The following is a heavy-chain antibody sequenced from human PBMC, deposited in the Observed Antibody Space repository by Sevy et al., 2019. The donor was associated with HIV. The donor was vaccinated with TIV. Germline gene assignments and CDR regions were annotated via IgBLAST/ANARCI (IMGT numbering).Heavy chain of an antibody. Sequence: GGSLRLSCTASGFTFSSYEMNWVRQAPGKGLEWVSYITNSGSCIYYSDSVRGRFTVSRDNAKNSLYLQMKSLRAEDTAVYYCARDLPPSATTVAHFDYWGRGTLVTVSS. CDR3: ARDLPPSATTVAHFDY. CDR2: ITNSGSCI. D-gene: IGHD4-17*01. V-gene: IGHV3-48*03. J-gene: IGHJ4*02. CDR1: GFTFSSYE.